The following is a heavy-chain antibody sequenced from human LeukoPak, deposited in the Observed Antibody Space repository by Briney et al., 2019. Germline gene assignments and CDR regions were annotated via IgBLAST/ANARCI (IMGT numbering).Heavy chain of an antibody. Sequence: PSETLSLTCTVSGGSISSSSYYWGWIRQPPGKGLEWIGSIYYSGSTYYNPSLKSRVTISVDTSKNQFSLKLSSVTAADTAVYYCAREFPLLYSSSRRGYYMDVWGKGTTVTVSS. V-gene: IGHV4-39*07. CDR1: GGSISSSSYY. CDR2: IYYSGST. D-gene: IGHD6-13*01. CDR3: AREFPLLYSSSRRGYYMDV. J-gene: IGHJ6*03.